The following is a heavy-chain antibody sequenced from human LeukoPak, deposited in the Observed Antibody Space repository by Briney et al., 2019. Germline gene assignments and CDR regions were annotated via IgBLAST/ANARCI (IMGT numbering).Heavy chain of an antibody. V-gene: IGHV1-46*01. J-gene: IGHJ6*02. D-gene: IGHD5-18*01. Sequence: ASVKVSCKASGYTFTSYHMHWVRQAPGQGLEWMGIINPSGGSTSYAQKFQGRGTMTRDTSTSTVYMELSSLRSEDTAVYYCARTMVDTGMAYSYYGMDVWGQGTTVTVSS. CDR2: INPSGGST. CDR1: GYTFTSYH. CDR3: ARTMVDTGMAYSYYGMDV.